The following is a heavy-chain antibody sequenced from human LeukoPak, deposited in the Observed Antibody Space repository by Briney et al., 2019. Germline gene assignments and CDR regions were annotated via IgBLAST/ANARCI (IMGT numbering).Heavy chain of an antibody. D-gene: IGHD5-24*01. CDR3: ARDRGWQTFDY. V-gene: IGHV3-7*01. Sequence: PGGSLRLSCVVSGFTFSDYWMTWVRQSPAKGLERVAIINTDGSETYYMDSVRGRFTIFRDNAQNSVFLQMHSLRSEDTGVYFCARDRGWQTFDYWGEGGLLSVCS. CDR2: INTDGSET. CDR1: GFTFSDYW. J-gene: IGHJ4*02.